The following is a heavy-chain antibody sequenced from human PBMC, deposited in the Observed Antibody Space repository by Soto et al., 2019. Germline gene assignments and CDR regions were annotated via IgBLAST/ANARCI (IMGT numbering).Heavy chain of an antibody. J-gene: IGHJ6*02. CDR2: IFPGDSDT. Sequence: HGESLKISCQGSGFSFTDYWIAWVRQMPGKGLEWMGIIFPGDSDTRYSPSFQGQVTISADNSISAAYLHWSSLKASDTAMYYCARRGRYCSNGVCYDYYYFGMDVWGQGTAVTVSS. V-gene: IGHV5-51*01. D-gene: IGHD2-8*01. CDR3: ARRGRYCSNGVCYDYYYFGMDV. CDR1: GFSFTDYW.